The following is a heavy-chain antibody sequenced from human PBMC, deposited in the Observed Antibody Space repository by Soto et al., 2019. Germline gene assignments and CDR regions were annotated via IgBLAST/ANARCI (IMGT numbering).Heavy chain of an antibody. J-gene: IGHJ4*02. Sequence: EASVKVSCKASGGTFSSYAISWVRQAPGQGLEWMGGIIPIFGTANYAQKFQGRVTITADESTSTAYMELSSLRSEDTAVYYCARVADSSGYYYGGLDYWGQGTLVTVSS. CDR2: IIPIFGTA. CDR3: ARVADSSGYYYGGLDY. V-gene: IGHV1-69*13. CDR1: GGTFSSYA. D-gene: IGHD3-22*01.